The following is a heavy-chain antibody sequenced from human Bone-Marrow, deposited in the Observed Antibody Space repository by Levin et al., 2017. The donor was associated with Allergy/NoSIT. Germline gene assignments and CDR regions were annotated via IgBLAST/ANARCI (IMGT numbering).Heavy chain of an antibody. CDR3: ARDRDYGSGSAYGMDV. CDR2: ISAYNGNT. Sequence: ASVKVSCKASGYTFTSYGISWVRQAPGQGLEWMGWISAYNGNTNYAQKLQGRVTMTTDTSTSTAYMELRSLRSDDTAVYYCARDRDYGSGSAYGMDVWGQGTTVTVSS. V-gene: IGHV1-18*01. CDR1: GYTFTSYG. D-gene: IGHD3-10*01. J-gene: IGHJ6*02.